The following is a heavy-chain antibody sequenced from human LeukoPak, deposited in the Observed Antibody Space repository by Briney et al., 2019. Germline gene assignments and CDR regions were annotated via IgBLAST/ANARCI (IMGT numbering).Heavy chain of an antibody. CDR3: ARSVRIAAAGTGDY. CDR1: GFTFSSYE. CDR2: ISSSDSTI. D-gene: IGHD6-13*01. V-gene: IGHV3-48*03. Sequence: LRLSCAASGFTFSSYEMNWVRQAPGKGLEWVSYISSSDSTIYYADSVKGRFTISRDNAKNSLYLQMNSLRAEDTAVYYCARSVRIAAAGTGDYWGQGTLVTVSS. J-gene: IGHJ4*02.